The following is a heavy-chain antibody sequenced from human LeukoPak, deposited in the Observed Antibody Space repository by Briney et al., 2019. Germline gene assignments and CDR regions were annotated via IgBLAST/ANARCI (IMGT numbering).Heavy chain of an antibody. CDR3: AREDILTLGIDY. D-gene: IGHD3-9*01. CDR1: GFTFSTYA. J-gene: IGHJ4*02. Sequence: GRSLSPSCAASGFTFSTYAMTWVRQAPGKGLEWLPVISNDGSNKYYADSVKGRFTISRDNSKNTLYLQMNSLRAEDTAVYYCAREDILTLGIDYWGQGTLVTVSS. CDR2: ISNDGSNK. V-gene: IGHV3-30*04.